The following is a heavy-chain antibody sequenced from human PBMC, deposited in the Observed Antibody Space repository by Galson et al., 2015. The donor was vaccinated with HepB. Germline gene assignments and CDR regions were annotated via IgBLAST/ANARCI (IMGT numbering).Heavy chain of an antibody. J-gene: IGHJ4*02. CDR1: GFTFSSYA. V-gene: IGHV3-30*04. D-gene: IGHD6-13*01. CDR2: ISYDGSNK. CDR3: ARSLAAVLRGYFDY. Sequence: SLRLSCAASGFTFSSYAMHWVRQAPGKGLEWVAVISYDGSNKYYADSVKGRFTISRDNSKNTLYLQMNSLRAEDTAVYYCARSLAAVLRGYFDYWGQGTLVTVSS.